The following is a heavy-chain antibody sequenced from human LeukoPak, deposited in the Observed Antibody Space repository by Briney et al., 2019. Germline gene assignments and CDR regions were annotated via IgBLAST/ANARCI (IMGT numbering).Heavy chain of an antibody. CDR3: ARRGPSEYSSGWYGNGMDV. CDR1: GGTFSSYA. Sequence: ASVKVSCKASGGTFSSYAISWVRQAPGQGLEWMGGIIPIFGTANYAQKFQGRVTITADESTSTAYMELSSLRSEDTAVYYCARRGPSEYSSGWYGNGMDVWGQGTTVTVSS. J-gene: IGHJ6*02. D-gene: IGHD6-19*01. V-gene: IGHV1-69*01. CDR2: IIPIFGTA.